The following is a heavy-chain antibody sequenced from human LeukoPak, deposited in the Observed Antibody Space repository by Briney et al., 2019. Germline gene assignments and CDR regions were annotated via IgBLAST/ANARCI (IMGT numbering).Heavy chain of an antibody. J-gene: IGHJ5*02. CDR1: GGSFSGYY. Sequence: SETLSLTCAVYGGSFSGYYWSWIRQPPGKGLEWIGEINHSGSTNYNPSLKSRVTISVDTSKNQFSLKLSSVTAADTAAYYCARAERGVLLWFGESHMPHTWGQGTLVTVSS. CDR3: ARAERGVLLWFGESHMPHT. CDR2: INHSGST. D-gene: IGHD3-10*01. V-gene: IGHV4-34*01.